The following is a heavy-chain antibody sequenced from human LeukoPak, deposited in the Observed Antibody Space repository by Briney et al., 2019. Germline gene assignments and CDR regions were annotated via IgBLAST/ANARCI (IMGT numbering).Heavy chain of an antibody. V-gene: IGHV1-2*02. CDR2: INPNSGGT. D-gene: IGHD3-22*01. CDR1: GYTFTSFG. CDR3: ARDQYDSSGSTIDY. J-gene: IGHJ4*02. Sequence: ASVKVSCKASGYTFTSFGISWVRQAPGQGLEWMGWINPNSGGTNYAQKFQGRVTMTRDTSISTAYMELSRLRSDDTAVYYCARDQYDSSGSTIDYWGQGTLVTVSS.